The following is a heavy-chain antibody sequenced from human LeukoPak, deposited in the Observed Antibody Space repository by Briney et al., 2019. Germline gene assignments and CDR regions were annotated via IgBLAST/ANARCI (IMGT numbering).Heavy chain of an antibody. J-gene: IGHJ6*02. V-gene: IGHV3-30-3*02. Sequence: PGRSLRLSCAASGFTFSSYAMHWVRQAPGKGLEWVAVISYDGSNKYYADSVKGRFTISRDNSKNTLYLQMNSLRAEDTAVYYCAKHQQVYGDPLMDVWGQGTTVTVSS. CDR2: ISYDGSNK. D-gene: IGHD4-17*01. CDR3: AKHQQVYGDPLMDV. CDR1: GFTFSSYA.